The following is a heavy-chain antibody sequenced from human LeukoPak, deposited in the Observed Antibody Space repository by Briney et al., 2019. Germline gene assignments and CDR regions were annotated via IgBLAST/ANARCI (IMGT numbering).Heavy chain of an antibody. V-gene: IGHV1-46*01. CDR1: GYTFTSYY. CDR2: INPSGGST. J-gene: IGHJ3*02. Sequence: GASVKVSCKASGYTFTSYYMHWVRQAPGQGLEWMGIINPSGGSTSYAQKFQGRVTMTRDTSTGTVYMELSSLRSEDTAVYYCARVNDYGDYRHDAFDIWGQGTMVTVSS. CDR3: ARVNDYGDYRHDAFDI. D-gene: IGHD4-17*01.